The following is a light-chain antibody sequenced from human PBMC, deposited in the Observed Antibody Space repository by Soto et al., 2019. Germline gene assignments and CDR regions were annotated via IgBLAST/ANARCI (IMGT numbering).Light chain of an antibody. Sequence: QSALTQPPSVSGSPGQSVTISCTGSSSDVGDYNRVSWYVQSPGTAPKLIIFEVTKRPSGVPDRFSGSKSGNTASLTISGLQAEDEADYYCSSYTSSSTSYVFGTGTKVTVL. CDR2: EVT. V-gene: IGLV2-18*02. CDR1: SSDVGDYNR. J-gene: IGLJ1*01. CDR3: SSYTSSSTSYV.